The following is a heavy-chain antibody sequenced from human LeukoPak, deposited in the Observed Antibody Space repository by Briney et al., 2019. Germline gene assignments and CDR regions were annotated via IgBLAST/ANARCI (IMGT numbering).Heavy chain of an antibody. CDR3: AKDPPDVPAARLEYFQH. CDR2: ISGSGGST. D-gene: IGHD2-2*01. Sequence: GGSLRLSCAAPGFTFSSYAMSWVRQAPGKGLEWVSAISGSGGSTYYADSVKGRFTISRDNSKNTLYLQMNSLRAEDTAVYYCAKDPPDVPAARLEYFQHWGQGTLVTVSS. J-gene: IGHJ1*01. V-gene: IGHV3-23*01. CDR1: GFTFSSYA.